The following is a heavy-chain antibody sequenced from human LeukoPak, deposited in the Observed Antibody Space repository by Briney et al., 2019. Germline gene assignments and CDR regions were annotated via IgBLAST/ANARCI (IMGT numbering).Heavy chain of an antibody. CDR3: ARGVAVAD. CDR2: IKEDGSEK. V-gene: IGHV3-7*01. CDR1: GFTFSTYW. J-gene: IGHJ4*02. D-gene: IGHD6-19*01. Sequence: GGSLRLSCAASGFTFSTYWMSWVRQAPGKGLEWVANIKEDGSEKYYVDSVKGRFTISRDNAKNSLYLQMNSLRTEDTALYYCARGVAVADWGQGTLVTVSS.